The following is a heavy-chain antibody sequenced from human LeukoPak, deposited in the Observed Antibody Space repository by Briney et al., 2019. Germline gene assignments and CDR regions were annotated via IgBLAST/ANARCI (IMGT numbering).Heavy chain of an antibody. Sequence: ASVKVSCKACGCTFSSYGITWVRLAPGQGLEWMGWSSAYIGNTKYAQKFQDRVTMTTDTSTNTAYMELRSLRSDDTAVYYCARDPARAFMTGYYYYMDVWGKGTTVTVS. CDR3: ARDPARAFMTGYYYYMDV. J-gene: IGHJ6*03. V-gene: IGHV1-18*01. CDR1: GCTFSSYG. CDR2: SSAYIGNT.